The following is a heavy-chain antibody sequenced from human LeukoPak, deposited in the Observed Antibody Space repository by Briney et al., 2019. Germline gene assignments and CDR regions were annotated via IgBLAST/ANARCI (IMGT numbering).Heavy chain of an antibody. CDR2: IYSGGST. V-gene: IGHV3-53*01. J-gene: IGHJ4*02. Sequence: QTGGSLRLSCAASGFTFSSNYMSWVRQAPGKGLEWVSVIYSGGSTYYADSVKGRFTISRDNSKNTLYLQMNSLRAEDTAVYYCARDEFLEDGYRLNWGQGTLVTVSS. CDR1: GFTFSSNY. D-gene: IGHD5-24*01. CDR3: ARDEFLEDGYRLN.